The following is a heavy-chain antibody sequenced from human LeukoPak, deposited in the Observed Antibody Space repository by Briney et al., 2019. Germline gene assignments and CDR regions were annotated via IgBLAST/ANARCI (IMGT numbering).Heavy chain of an antibody. J-gene: IGHJ3*02. Sequence: PGGSLRLSCAASGFTFSSYWMHWVRQAPGKGLVWVSRINGDGSSTTYADSVKGRFTISRDNAKNTVYLQMSSLRTEDTAVYYCARARFPAFDIWGQGTMVIVSS. V-gene: IGHV3-74*01. CDR3: ARARFPAFDI. CDR2: INGDGSST. D-gene: IGHD3-10*01. CDR1: GFTFSSYW.